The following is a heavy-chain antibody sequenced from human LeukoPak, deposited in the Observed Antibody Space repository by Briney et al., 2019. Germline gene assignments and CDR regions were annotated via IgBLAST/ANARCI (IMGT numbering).Heavy chain of an antibody. D-gene: IGHD6-19*01. CDR2: IYHSGST. V-gene: IGHV4-38-2*02. J-gene: IGHJ4*02. Sequence: SETLSLTCTVSGYSISSGYYWGWIRQPPGKGLEWIGSIYHSGSTYYNPSLKSRVTISVDTSKNQFSLKLSSVTAADTAVYYCARETGIAVAGIPRYFDYWGQGTLVTVSS. CDR3: ARETGIAVAGIPRYFDY. CDR1: GYSISSGYY.